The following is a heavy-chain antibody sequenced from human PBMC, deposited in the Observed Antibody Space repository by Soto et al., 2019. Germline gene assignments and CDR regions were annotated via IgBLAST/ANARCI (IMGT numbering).Heavy chain of an antibody. Sequence: ESGGGVVQPGRSLRLSCAASGFTFSSYGMHWVRQAPGKGLEWVAVISYDGSNKYYADSVKGRFTISRDNSKNTLYLQMNSLRAEDTAVYYCAKDGGSGYRGGIDYWGQGTLVTVSS. CDR2: ISYDGSNK. CDR1: GFTFSSYG. CDR3: AKDGGSGYRGGIDY. D-gene: IGHD3-22*01. J-gene: IGHJ4*02. V-gene: IGHV3-30*18.